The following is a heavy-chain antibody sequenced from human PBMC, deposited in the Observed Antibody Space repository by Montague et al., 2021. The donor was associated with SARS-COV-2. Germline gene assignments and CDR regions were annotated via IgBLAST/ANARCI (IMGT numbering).Heavy chain of an antibody. CDR1: GSSVRSYY. D-gene: IGHD4-17*01. Sequence: SETLSLTCIVSGSSVRSYYWSWIRQPPGKGLEWIGYIYGSGSTNYNPSLKSRGTISVDTSKNQFSLKLSSVTAADTAVYYCARENTVTTFGGPYYIDSWGQGTLVTVSA. CDR3: ARENTVTTFGGPYYIDS. CDR2: IYGSGST. J-gene: IGHJ4*02. V-gene: IGHV4-59*02.